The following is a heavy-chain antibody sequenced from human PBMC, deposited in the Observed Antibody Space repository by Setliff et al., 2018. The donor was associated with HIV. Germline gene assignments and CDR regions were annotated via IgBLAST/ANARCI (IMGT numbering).Heavy chain of an antibody. V-gene: IGHV4-34*01. CDR1: GGSFSGYY. J-gene: IGHJ6*03. Sequence: PSETLSLTCAVYGGSFSGYYWSWIRQPPGKGLEWIGEINHSGSTNYNPSLKSRVTISVDTSKNQFSLRLRSVTAADTAVYYCARVSEEYADFLYYYYYYMDVWGKGTKVTVSS. D-gene: IGHD4-17*01. CDR2: INHSGST. CDR3: ARVSEEYADFLYYYYYYMDV.